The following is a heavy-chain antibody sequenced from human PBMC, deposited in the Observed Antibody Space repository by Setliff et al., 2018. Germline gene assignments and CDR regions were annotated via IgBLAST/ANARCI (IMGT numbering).Heavy chain of an antibody. CDR3: ARQRSSSSLTYNWFDP. V-gene: IGHV5-51*01. Sequence: PGESLTISCKGSGYSFTSYWIGWVRQMPGKGLEWMGIIYPGDSNTRYSPSFQGQVTMSADKSISTAYLQWSSLKASDTAMYYCARQRSSSSLTYNWFDPWGQGTLVTVSS. CDR1: GYSFTSYW. CDR2: IYPGDSNT. J-gene: IGHJ5*02. D-gene: IGHD6-6*01.